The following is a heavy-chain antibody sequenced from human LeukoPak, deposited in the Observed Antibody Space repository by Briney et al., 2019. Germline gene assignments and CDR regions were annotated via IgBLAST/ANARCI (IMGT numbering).Heavy chain of an antibody. Sequence: GGSLRLSCAASGFTFSSYSMNWVRQAPGKGLEWVSFISSSSSTIYYADSVKGRLTISRDNSQNTLYLQMNSLRAEDTAVYYCARTRGAFDIWGQGTMVTVSS. CDR2: ISSSSSTI. CDR1: GFTFSSYS. CDR3: ARTRGAFDI. J-gene: IGHJ3*02. D-gene: IGHD3-16*01. V-gene: IGHV3-48*01.